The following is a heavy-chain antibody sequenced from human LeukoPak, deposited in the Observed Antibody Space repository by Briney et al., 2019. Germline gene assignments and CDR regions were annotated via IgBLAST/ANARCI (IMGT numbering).Heavy chain of an antibody. J-gene: IGHJ4*02. CDR1: GGSISSSS. CDR3: ARAELGELLFLDY. V-gene: IGHV3-21*01. D-gene: IGHD3-10*01. Sequence: ETLSLTCTVSGGSISSSSYYWGWIRQAPGKGLEWVASISSSSRFIFYSDSLKGRFTISRDNAKSSFYLQMDSLRVEDTAVFYCARAELGELLFLDYWGQGTLVTVSS. CDR2: ISSSSRFI.